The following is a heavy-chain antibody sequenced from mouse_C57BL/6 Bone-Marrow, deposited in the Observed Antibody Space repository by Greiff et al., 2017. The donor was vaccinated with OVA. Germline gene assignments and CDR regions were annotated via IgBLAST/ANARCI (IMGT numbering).Heavy chain of an antibody. Sequence: QVQLKQSGPELVKPGASVKISCKASGYAFSSSWMNWVKQRPGKGLEWIGRIYPGDGDTNYNGKFKGKATLTADKSSSTAYMQLSSLTSEDSAVYFCANWDDWFAYWGQGTLVTVSA. D-gene: IGHD4-1*01. V-gene: IGHV1-82*01. CDR2: IYPGDGDT. CDR3: ANWDDWFAY. J-gene: IGHJ3*01. CDR1: GYAFSSSW.